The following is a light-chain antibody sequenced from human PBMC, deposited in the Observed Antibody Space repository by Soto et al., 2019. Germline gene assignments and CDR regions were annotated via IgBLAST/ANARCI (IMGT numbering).Light chain of an antibody. CDR3: QKLVSSPWT. Sequence: DFQMTQSPSYLSASIGDRVTVSCRASQDISDHVAWYQQKPGKPPKLLIYSASTLYSGVQSRFSGSGSGTNFTLTIGSVQPEDFATYYCQKLVSSPWTFGQGTKVDI. CDR1: QDISDH. J-gene: IGKJ1*01. CDR2: SAS. V-gene: IGKV1-27*01.